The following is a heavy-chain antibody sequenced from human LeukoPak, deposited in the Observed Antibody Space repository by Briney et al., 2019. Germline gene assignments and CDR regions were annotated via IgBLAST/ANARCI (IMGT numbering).Heavy chain of an antibody. J-gene: IGHJ4*02. CDR2: IYTSGST. CDR1: GGSISSGSYY. V-gene: IGHV4-61*02. Sequence: SETLSLTCTFSGGSISSGSYYGSWIRQPAGKGLEWIGRIYTSGSTNYNPSLKSRVTISVDTSKNQFSLKLSSVTAADTAVYYCAREFIVATIWGDFSFDYWGQGTLVTVSS. D-gene: IGHD5-12*01. CDR3: AREFIVATIWGDFSFDY.